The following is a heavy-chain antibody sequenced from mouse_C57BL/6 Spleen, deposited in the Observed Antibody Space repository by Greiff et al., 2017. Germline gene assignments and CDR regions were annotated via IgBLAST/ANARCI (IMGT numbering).Heavy chain of an antibody. V-gene: IGHV1-55*01. J-gene: IGHJ4*01. CDR1: GYTFTSYW. D-gene: IGHD1-1*01. CDR3: ARGTTVVSGAMDY. Sequence: QDQLQQPGAELVKPGASVKMSCKASGYTFTSYWITWVKQRPGQGLEWIGDIYPGSGSTNYNEKFKSKATLTVDTSSSTAYMQLSSLTSEDSAVYYCARGTTVVSGAMDYWGQGTSVTVSS. CDR2: IYPGSGST.